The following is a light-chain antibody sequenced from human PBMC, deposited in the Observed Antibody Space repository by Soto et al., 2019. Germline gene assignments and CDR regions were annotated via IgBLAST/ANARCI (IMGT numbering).Light chain of an antibody. CDR2: DVT. J-gene: IGLJ1*01. Sequence: QSALTQPRSVSGSPGQSVTISCTGTSSDVGGYNCVSWYQQHPGKASQLIIYDVTQRPSGVPDRFSGSKSGNTASLSISGLQAEDEADYYCCSHSASYTFVFGTGTKVTVL. V-gene: IGLV2-11*01. CDR3: CSHSASYTFV. CDR1: SSDVGGYNC.